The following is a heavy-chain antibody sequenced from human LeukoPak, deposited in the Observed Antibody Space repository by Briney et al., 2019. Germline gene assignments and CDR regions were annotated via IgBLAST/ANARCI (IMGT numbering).Heavy chain of an antibody. D-gene: IGHD2-2*01. Sequence: GRSLRLSCAASGFTFSSYAMHWVRQAPGKGLEWVAVISYDGSNKYYADSVKGRFTISRDNSKNTLYLQMNSLRAEDTAVYYCAKVSRYCSSTSCYHPYYYYGMDVWGQGTTVTVSS. J-gene: IGHJ6*02. CDR1: GFTFSSYA. CDR3: AKVSRYCSSTSCYHPYYYYGMDV. CDR2: ISYDGSNK. V-gene: IGHV3-30*04.